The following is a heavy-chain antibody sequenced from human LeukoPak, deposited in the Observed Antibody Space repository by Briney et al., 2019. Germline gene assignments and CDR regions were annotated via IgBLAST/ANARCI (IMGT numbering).Heavy chain of an antibody. CDR3: ARDVGYCSGGSCYQRHNWFDP. J-gene: IGHJ5*02. CDR2: INAGNGNT. V-gene: IGHV1-3*01. Sequence: ASVKVSCKASGGTFSSYAISWVRQASGQGLEWMGWINAGNGNTKYSQKFQGRVTITRDTSASTAYMELSSLRSEDTAVYYCARDVGYCSGGSCYQRHNWFDPWGQGTLVTVSS. CDR1: GGTFSSYA. D-gene: IGHD2-15*01.